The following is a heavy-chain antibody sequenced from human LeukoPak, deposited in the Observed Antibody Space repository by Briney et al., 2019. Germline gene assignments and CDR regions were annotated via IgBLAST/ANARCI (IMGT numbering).Heavy chain of an antibody. D-gene: IGHD2-2*01. CDR3: TRDHCSYINCYEDYYYGMDV. V-gene: IGHV1-2*02. CDR1: GYTFTVYY. CDR2: IKPETGAT. J-gene: IGHJ6*02. Sequence: GASVRDSFMASGYTFTVYYMHWVRPAPGQGLECMGWIKPETGATDIEQKFQGRVTMTRDTSIIAAYMELSRLRADDTAVYYCTRDHCSYINCYEDYYYGMDVWGQGTTVTVSS.